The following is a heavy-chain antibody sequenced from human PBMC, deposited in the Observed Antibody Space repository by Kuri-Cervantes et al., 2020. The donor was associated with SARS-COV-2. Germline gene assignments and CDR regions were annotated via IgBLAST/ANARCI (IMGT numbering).Heavy chain of an antibody. CDR1: GGTFSNYA. CDR3: ARSGSGYQYYYYGMDV. D-gene: IGHD3-22*01. J-gene: IGHJ6*02. V-gene: IGHV1-69*10. CDR2: IITILGIP. Sequence: SVKVSCKASGGTFSNYAISWVRQAPGQGLEWMGGIITILGIPNYAQNFQGRVTITADKSTSTAYMELTSLRSEDTAVYYCARSGSGYQYYYYGMDVWGQGTTVTVSS.